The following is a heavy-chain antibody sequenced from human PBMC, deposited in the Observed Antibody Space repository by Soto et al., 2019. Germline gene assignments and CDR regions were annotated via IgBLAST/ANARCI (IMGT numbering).Heavy chain of an antibody. V-gene: IGHV4-59*08. CDR1: GASISSYY. Sequence: SETLSLTCSVSGASISSYYYTWIRQTPGKGLEWIGYIYLGGSINYNPSFKSRVIISVDTSKNQFSLTVTSVTAADTAVYYCARRMVATETFDYWGQGTLVTASS. CDR3: ARRMVATETFDY. J-gene: IGHJ4*02. D-gene: IGHD5-12*01. CDR2: IYLGGSI.